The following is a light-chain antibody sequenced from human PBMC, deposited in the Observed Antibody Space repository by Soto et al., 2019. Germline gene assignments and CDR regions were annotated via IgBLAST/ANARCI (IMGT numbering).Light chain of an antibody. CDR1: QSVGKY. V-gene: IGKV3-11*01. CDR3: QQRGNRPPWT. CDR2: DAS. Sequence: EIVMTQSPATGSLWPLGRATRSFMASQSVGKYLVWYQQKPGQAPRLLIYDASNRATGIPARFSGSGSGTDFTLTISSLEPEDVAVYYRQQRGNRPPWTFGQGTKVDIK. J-gene: IGKJ1*01.